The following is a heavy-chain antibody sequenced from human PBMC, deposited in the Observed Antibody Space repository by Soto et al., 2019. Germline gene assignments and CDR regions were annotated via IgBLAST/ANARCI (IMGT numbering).Heavy chain of an antibody. V-gene: IGHV1-18*01. CDR3: AREMGGYYYGSGSYYDYFDY. D-gene: IGHD3-10*01. CDR1: GYTFTSYG. J-gene: IGHJ4*02. CDR2: ISAYNGNT. Sequence: ASVKVSCKASGYTFTSYGISWVRQAPGQGLEWMGWISAYNGNTNYAQKLQGRVTMTTDTSTSTAYMELRSLRSDDTAVYYCAREMGGYYYGSGSYYDYFDYWGQGTLVTVSS.